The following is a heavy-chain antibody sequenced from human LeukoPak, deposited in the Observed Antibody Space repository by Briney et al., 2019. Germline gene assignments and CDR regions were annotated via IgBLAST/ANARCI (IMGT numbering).Heavy chain of an antibody. CDR1: GFTFSSYS. CDR2: ISSSSSYI. J-gene: IGHJ4*02. CDR3: ARDRHCIGSTCYGL. V-gene: IGHV3-21*04. D-gene: IGHD2-2*01. Sequence: GGSLRLSCAASGFTFSSYSMNWVRQAPGKGLEWVSSISSSSSYIYYADSVKGRFTISRDNAKNSLYLQMNSLRAEDTAVYYCARDRHCIGSTCYGLWGQGTRVTVSS.